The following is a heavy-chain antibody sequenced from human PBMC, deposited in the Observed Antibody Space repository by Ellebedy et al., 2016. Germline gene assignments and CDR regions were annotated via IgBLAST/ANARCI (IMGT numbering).Heavy chain of an antibody. CDR3: ARDVWVSAEGGRFDP. CDR1: EFTFSNHG. Sequence: GESLKISCAVSEFTFSNHGMNWVRQAPGTGLEWVSYISSGSRNIYYADSVKGRFTISRDNAKTSLTLQMNSLRAEVTAVYYCARDVWVSAEGGRFDPWGQGTLVTVSS. V-gene: IGHV3-48*04. D-gene: IGHD1-26*01. CDR2: ISSGSRNI. J-gene: IGHJ5*02.